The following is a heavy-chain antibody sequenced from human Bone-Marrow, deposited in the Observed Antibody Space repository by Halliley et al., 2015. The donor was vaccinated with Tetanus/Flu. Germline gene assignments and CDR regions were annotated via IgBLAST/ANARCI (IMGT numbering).Heavy chain of an antibody. J-gene: IGHJ6*02. D-gene: IGHD6-6*01. CDR2: IYSGGTT. CDR3: ARDRRPNPSNNYYNGLDV. Sequence: SLRLSCAASGFTVSNNYMNWVRQAPGKGLEWVSVIYSGGTTYYADSVKGRFTISRDNSKTTLYLQMNSLRAEDSAVYYCARDRRPNPSNNYYNGLDVWGQGTTVTVSS. V-gene: IGHV3-53*01. CDR1: GFTVSNNY.